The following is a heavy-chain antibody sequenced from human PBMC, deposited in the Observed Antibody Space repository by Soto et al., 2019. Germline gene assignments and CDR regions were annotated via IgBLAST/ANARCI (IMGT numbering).Heavy chain of an antibody. J-gene: IGHJ5*02. CDR1: GYTFTSYA. CDR3: ARKVGNNWNDPKPDNWFDP. CDR2: INAGNGNT. D-gene: IGHD1-20*01. V-gene: IGHV1-3*01. Sequence: ASVKVSCKASGYTFTSYAMHWVRQAPGQRLEWMGWINAGNGNTKYSQKFQGRVTITRDTSASTAYMELSSLRSEDTAVYYCARKVGNNWNDPKPDNWFDPWGQGTLVTVSS.